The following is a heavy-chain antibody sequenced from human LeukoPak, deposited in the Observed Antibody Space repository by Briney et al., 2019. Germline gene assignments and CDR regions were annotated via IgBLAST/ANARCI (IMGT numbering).Heavy chain of an antibody. J-gene: IGHJ4*02. CDR3: ATSGRSGWYFDY. CDR1: GYTFSMYW. CDR2: IYPGDSET. D-gene: IGHD6-19*01. V-gene: IGHV5-51*01. Sequence: GESLKISCQASGYTFSMYWIGWVRQMPGKGLEWMGIIYPGDSETAYSPSFEGQVTISADKSISTAFLQWSSLKASDSAIYYCATSGRSGWYFDYWGPGTLVTVSS.